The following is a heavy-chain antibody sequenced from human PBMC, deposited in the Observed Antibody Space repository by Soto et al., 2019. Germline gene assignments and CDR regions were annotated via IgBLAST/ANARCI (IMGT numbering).Heavy chain of an antibody. J-gene: IGHJ5*02. CDR3: AKLSCTSSTCYFPGWFDP. V-gene: IGHV4-31*03. CDR2: VYYSGSS. Sequence: PSETLSLTCTVSGDSISGGASFWSWIRQPPGKGLEWIANVYYSGSSYYNPSLKSRLTISVDTTKNQFSLQLKSTTAADTAVYYCAKLSCTSSTCYFPGWFDPWGQGTLVTVSS. CDR1: GDSISGGASF. D-gene: IGHD2-2*01.